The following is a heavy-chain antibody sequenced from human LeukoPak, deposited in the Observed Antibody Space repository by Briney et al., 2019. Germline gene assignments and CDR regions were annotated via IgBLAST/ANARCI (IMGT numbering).Heavy chain of an antibody. CDR2: IRYDGSNK. D-gene: IGHD2-2*01. Sequence: PGGSLRLSCAASGFTSSSYWMTWARQAPGKGLEWVTFIRYDGSNKWYTDSVKGRFTISRDNSKNTLYLQMNSLGAEDTAVYYCAKAANIVEVSAAIEEDYYYMDVWGKGTTVTVSS. V-gene: IGHV3-30*02. J-gene: IGHJ6*03. CDR3: AKAANIVEVSAAIEEDYYYMDV. CDR1: GFTSSSYW.